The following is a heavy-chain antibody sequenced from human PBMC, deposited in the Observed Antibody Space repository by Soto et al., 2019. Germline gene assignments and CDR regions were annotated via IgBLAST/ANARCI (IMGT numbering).Heavy chain of an antibody. CDR3: ARRYSGSYLPWFDP. J-gene: IGHJ5*02. D-gene: IGHD1-26*01. V-gene: IGHV4-59*08. Sequence: PSETLSLTCTVSGGSISSYYWSWIRQPPGKGLEWIGYIYYSGSTNYNPSLKSRVTISVDTSKNQFSLKLSSVTAADTAVYYCARRYSGSYLPWFDPWGQGTLVTVSS. CDR2: IYYSGST. CDR1: GGSISSYY.